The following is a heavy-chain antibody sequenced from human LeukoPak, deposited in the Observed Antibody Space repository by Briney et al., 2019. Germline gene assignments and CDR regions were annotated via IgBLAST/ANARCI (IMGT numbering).Heavy chain of an antibody. CDR2: ISGSGGST. CDR3: AAGEMLSDFDY. Sequence: GGSLRLSCAASGFTFSSYAMSCVRQATGKGLEWVSAISGSGGSTYYADSVKGRFTISRDNSKNTLYLQMNSLRAEDTAVYYCAAGEMLSDFDYWGQGTLVTVSS. CDR1: GFTFSSYA. D-gene: IGHD2-8*01. J-gene: IGHJ4*02. V-gene: IGHV3-23*01.